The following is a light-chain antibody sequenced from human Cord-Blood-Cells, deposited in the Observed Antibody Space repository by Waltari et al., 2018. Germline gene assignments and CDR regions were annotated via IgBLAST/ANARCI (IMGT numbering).Light chain of an antibody. CDR1: SSDVGGYNY. V-gene: IGLV2-14*01. CDR3: SSYTSSSTV. J-gene: IGLJ2*01. CDR2: DVS. Sequence: QSALTQPASVSGSPGQSITISCTGTSSDVGGYNYVSWYQQHPGKAPNLMFYDVSNRPSGVSNRFSGSKSGNTASLTISGLQAEDEADYCCSSYTSSSTVFGGGTKLTVL.